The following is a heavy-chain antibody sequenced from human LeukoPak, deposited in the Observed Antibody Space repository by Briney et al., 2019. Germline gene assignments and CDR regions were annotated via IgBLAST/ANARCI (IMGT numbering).Heavy chain of an antibody. CDR1: GSTFSSHW. V-gene: IGHV3-74*01. D-gene: IGHD1-26*01. CDR2: INSDGSST. J-gene: IGHJ4*02. Sequence: GGSLRLSCAASGSTFSSHWMHWVRQAPGKGLVRVSRINSDGSSTSYADSVKGRFTISRDNAKNTLYLQMNSLRAEDTAVYYCARGRVGATFDYWGQGTLVTVSS. CDR3: ARGRVGATFDY.